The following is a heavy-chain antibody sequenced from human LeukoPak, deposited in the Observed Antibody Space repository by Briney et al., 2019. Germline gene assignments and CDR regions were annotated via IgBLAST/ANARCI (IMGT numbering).Heavy chain of an antibody. CDR1: GYSISSGYY. D-gene: IGHD1-26*01. CDR3: ARDEGGATDY. Sequence: SETLSLTRTVSGYSISSGYYRGWILQPPGKGLEWIGSLYYSGSTYYNPSLKSRVTISVDTSKNQISLKLSSVTAAYTAVYYCARDEGGATDYWGQGTLVTVSS. J-gene: IGHJ4*02. CDR2: LYYSGST. V-gene: IGHV4-38-2*02.